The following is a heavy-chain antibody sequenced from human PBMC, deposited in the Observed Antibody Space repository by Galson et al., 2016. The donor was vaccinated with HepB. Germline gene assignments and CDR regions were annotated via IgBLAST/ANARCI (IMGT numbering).Heavy chain of an antibody. J-gene: IGHJ4*02. D-gene: IGHD3-22*01. CDR3: AKGMYDNSNTPYYFDF. CDR2: ISGSGTST. CDR1: GLTFDIYD. Sequence: SLRLSCAASGLTFDIYDMNWVRQAPGKGLEWVSTISGSGTSTSYADSVKARFTISRDHSKNTLFLQMNNLRAEDTAVYHCAKGMYDNSNTPYYFDFWGQGTLVTVSS. V-gene: IGHV3-23*01.